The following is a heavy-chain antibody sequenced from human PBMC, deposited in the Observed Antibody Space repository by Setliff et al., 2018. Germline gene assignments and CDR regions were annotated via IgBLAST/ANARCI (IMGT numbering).Heavy chain of an antibody. V-gene: IGHV2-5*02. Sequence: SGPTLVNPTQTLTLTCTFSGFSLTTSGVGAGWIRQPPGKALEWLAIIFWDDDKRYSPSLKNRLTITKDTSKNQVVLTMTNMDPADTATYYCARTLTYYYDRSGYAFDMWGQGTKVTVSS. J-gene: IGHJ3*02. CDR2: IFWDDDK. D-gene: IGHD3-22*01. CDR3: ARTLTYYYDRSGYAFDM. CDR1: GFSLTTSGVG.